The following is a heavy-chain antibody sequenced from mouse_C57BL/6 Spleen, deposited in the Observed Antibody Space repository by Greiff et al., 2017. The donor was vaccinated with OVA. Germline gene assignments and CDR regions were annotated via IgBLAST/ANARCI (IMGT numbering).Heavy chain of an antibody. CDR3: ARGGYDYDGWFAY. CDR1: GYTFTDYY. Sequence: EVQLQQSGPELVKPGASVKISCKASGYTFTDYYMNWVKQSHGKSLEWIGDINPNNGGTSYNQTFKGKATLTVDKSSSTAYMELRSLTSEDSAVYYGARGGYDYDGWFAYWGQGTLVTVSA. D-gene: IGHD2-4*01. J-gene: IGHJ3*01. V-gene: IGHV1-26*01. CDR2: INPNNGGT.